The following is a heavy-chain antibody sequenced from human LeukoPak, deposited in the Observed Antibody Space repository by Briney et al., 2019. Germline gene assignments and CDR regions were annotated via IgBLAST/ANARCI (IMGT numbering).Heavy chain of an antibody. CDR3: AKDSRFDP. V-gene: IGHV3-23*01. CDR1: GFTFSSYA. J-gene: IGHJ5*02. Sequence: GGSLRLSCAASGFTFSSYALSCVRQAPGKGLEWVSAIGGSGSSTYYAASVKGRFTISRDNSKNVLYLQMNSLRAEDTAIYYCAKDSRFDPWGQGTLFTVS. CDR2: IGGSGSST.